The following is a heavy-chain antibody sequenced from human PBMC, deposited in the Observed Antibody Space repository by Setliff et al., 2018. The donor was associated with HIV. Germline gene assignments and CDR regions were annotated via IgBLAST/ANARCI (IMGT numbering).Heavy chain of an antibody. D-gene: IGHD3-9*01. Sequence: PGESLKISCKGSGYSFTSYWIGWVRQMPGKGLEWMGIIYPGDTDTTYSPSFQGQVTISADKSISTAYLQWSSLKASDTAMYYCARLVGNTYYDILTGYYNTPHFDYWGQGTLVTVSS. V-gene: IGHV5-51*01. J-gene: IGHJ4*02. CDR3: ARLVGNTYYDILTGYYNTPHFDY. CDR1: GYSFTSYW. CDR2: IYPGDTDT.